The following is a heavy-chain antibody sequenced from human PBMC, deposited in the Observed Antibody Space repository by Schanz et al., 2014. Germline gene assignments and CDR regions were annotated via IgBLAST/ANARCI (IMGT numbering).Heavy chain of an antibody. CDR1: GFTFSNCD. CDR2: IDGRGITT. Sequence: EVHLEESGGGLVQPGGSQRLSCAVSGFTFSNCDMTWVRQAPGKGLEWVAIIDGRGITTFYADSVKGRFTISRDNAKTTVYLQMNSLSDDDTAVYYCAKRFHCSGSHPFDYWGQGTLVTVS. J-gene: IGHJ4*02. V-gene: IGHV3-23*04. D-gene: IGHD3-10*02. CDR3: AKRFHCSGSHPFDY.